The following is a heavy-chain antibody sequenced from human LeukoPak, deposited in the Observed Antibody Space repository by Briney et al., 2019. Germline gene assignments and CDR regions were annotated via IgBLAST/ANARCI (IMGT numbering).Heavy chain of an antibody. D-gene: IGHD1-1*01. CDR1: GYTFTNYG. Sequence: ASVNVSCKASGYTFTNYGISWVRQAPGQGLEWMGWISVYNGNTNYAQKLQGRVTMTTDTSTSTAYMELRSLRSDDTAVYYCARVLAGTTPFDYWGQGTLVTVSS. CDR2: ISVYNGNT. J-gene: IGHJ4*02. CDR3: ARVLAGTTPFDY. V-gene: IGHV1-18*01.